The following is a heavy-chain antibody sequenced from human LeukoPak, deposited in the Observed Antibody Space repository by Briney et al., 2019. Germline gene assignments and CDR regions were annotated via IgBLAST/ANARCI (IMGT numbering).Heavy chain of an antibody. V-gene: IGHV1-69*05. CDR3: ARGGYSSPPFDY. CDR2: IIPIFGTV. D-gene: IGHD6-13*01. CDR1: GGTFSSYA. Sequence: SVKVSCKASGGTFSSYAISWVRHAPGQRLEWMGGIIPIFGTVNYAQKFQGRVTITTDESTSTGYVELSSLRSEGTAVYYCARGGYSSPPFDYWGQGKLVTVS. J-gene: IGHJ4*02.